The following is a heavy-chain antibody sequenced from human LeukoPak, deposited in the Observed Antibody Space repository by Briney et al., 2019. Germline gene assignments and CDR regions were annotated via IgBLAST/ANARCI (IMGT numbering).Heavy chain of an antibody. D-gene: IGHD5-24*01. CDR3: ARVLSREGYFDY. CDR1: GYTFTTYG. Sequence: ASVKVSCKASGYTFTTYGISWVRQAPGQGLEWMGWISGYNGDINYAQRLQGRVTMTTDTSTSTAYMELRSLSSDDTAVYYCARVLSREGYFDYWGQGTLVTVSS. J-gene: IGHJ4*02. V-gene: IGHV1-18*01. CDR2: ISGYNGDI.